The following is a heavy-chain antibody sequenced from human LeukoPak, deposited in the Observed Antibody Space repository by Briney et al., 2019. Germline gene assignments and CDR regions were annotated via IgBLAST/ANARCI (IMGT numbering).Heavy chain of an antibody. CDR1: GYTFTSYY. Sequence: GASVKVSCKASGYTFTSYYMHWVRQAPGQGLEWVGIINPSGGSTSYAQKFQGRVTMTRDMSTSTVYMELSSLRSEDTAVYYCARDPVVVVAATWSWFDPWGQGTLVTVSS. CDR2: INPSGGST. CDR3: ARDPVVVVAATWSWFDP. J-gene: IGHJ5*02. D-gene: IGHD2-15*01. V-gene: IGHV1-46*01.